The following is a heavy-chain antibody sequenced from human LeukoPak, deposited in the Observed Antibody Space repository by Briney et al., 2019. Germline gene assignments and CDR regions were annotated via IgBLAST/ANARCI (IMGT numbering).Heavy chain of an antibody. CDR3: ARENTVVRGVMDY. V-gene: IGHV3-73*01. CDR1: GFTFSGSA. Sequence: GGSLRLSCAASGFTFSGSAMHWVRQASGKGLEWVGRIRSKANSYATAYAASVEGRFTISRDDSKDTAYLQMNSLKTEDTAVYYCARENTVVRGVMDYWGQGTLVTVSS. D-gene: IGHD3-10*01. J-gene: IGHJ4*02. CDR2: IRSKANSYAT.